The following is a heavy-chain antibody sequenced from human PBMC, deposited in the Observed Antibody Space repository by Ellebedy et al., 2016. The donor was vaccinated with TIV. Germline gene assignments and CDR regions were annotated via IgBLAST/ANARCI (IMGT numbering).Heavy chain of an antibody. D-gene: IGHD3-9*01. CDR3: ARGGDFEWLFSNF. Sequence: MPSETLSLTCTVSGGSISSDNYYWGWIRQPPGKGLEWIGSISYSGRTFYNPSLKSRVTISVDTSNNQFSLSLNSVTAADTAMYYCARGGDFEWLFSNFWGQGTLVTVSS. J-gene: IGHJ4*02. CDR1: GGSISSDNYY. CDR2: ISYSGRT. V-gene: IGHV4-39*07.